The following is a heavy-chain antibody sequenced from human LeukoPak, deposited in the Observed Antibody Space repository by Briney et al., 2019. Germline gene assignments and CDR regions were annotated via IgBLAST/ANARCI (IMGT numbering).Heavy chain of an antibody. J-gene: IGHJ3*02. CDR1: GFTFSSYS. V-gene: IGHV3-21*01. Sequence: KAGGSLRLSCAASGFTFSSYSMNWVRQAPGKGLEWVSSISSSSSYIYYADSVKGRFTISRDNSKNTLYLQMNSLRAEDTAVYYCARDPALYGGNSDDAFDIWGQGTMVTVSS. D-gene: IGHD4-23*01. CDR2: ISSSSSYI. CDR3: ARDPALYGGNSDDAFDI.